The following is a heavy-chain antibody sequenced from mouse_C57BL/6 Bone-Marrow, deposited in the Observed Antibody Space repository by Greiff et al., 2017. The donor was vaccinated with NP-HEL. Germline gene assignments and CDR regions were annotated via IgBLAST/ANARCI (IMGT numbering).Heavy chain of an antibody. CDR2: INYDGSST. J-gene: IGHJ1*03. Sequence: EVKLVESEGGLVQPGSSMKLSCTASGFTFSDYYMAWVRQVPEKGLEWVANINYDGSSTYYLDSLKSRFIISRDNAKNILYLQMSSLKSEDTATYYCARDFYYYGSSYGYFDVWGTGTTVTVSS. CDR3: ARDFYYYGSSYGYFDV. CDR1: GFTFSDYY. V-gene: IGHV5-16*01. D-gene: IGHD1-1*01.